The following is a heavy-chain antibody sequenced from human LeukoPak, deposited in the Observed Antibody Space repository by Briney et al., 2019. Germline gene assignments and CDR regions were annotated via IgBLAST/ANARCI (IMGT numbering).Heavy chain of an antibody. CDR1: GFTFSSYG. V-gene: IGHV3-30*02. Sequence: PGGSLRLSCAASGFTFSSYGMHWVRQAPGKGLEWVAFIRYDGSNKYYVDSVKGRFTIYRDNSKNTLYLQMNSLRAEDTAVYYCAKGGRGLRYFDWSPTDYWGQGTLVTVSS. J-gene: IGHJ4*02. CDR2: IRYDGSNK. D-gene: IGHD3-9*01. CDR3: AKGGRGLRYFDWSPTDY.